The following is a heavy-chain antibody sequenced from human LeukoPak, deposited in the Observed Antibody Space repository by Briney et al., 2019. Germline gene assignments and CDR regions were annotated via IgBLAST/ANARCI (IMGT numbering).Heavy chain of an antibody. Sequence: GGSLRLSCAASGFTFSTYTMTWVRQAPGKGLECVSTIDGRGVDIYYAGSVNGRFTISRDNSRNTIYLQMNSLRAEDTAFYYCAKDRAGTPWADWGQGTLVTVSS. CDR3: AKDRAGTPWAD. V-gene: IGHV3-23*01. CDR1: GFTFSTYT. D-gene: IGHD1-1*01. J-gene: IGHJ4*02. CDR2: IDGRGVDI.